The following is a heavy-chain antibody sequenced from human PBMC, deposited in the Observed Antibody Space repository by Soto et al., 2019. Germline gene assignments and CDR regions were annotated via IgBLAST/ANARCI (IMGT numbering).Heavy chain of an antibody. V-gene: IGHV3-23*01. CDR3: AKDRMEAAIPLFDY. J-gene: IGHJ4*02. CDR1: GFTFSSYA. Sequence: EVQLLESGGGLVQPGGSLRLSCAASGFTFSSYAMSWVRQAPGKGLEWVSVISGSGGSTYYADSVKGRCTISRDNSNNTLDRQMNSLRALDKAVSYWAKDRMEAAIPLFDYWGQGTLVTVSS. D-gene: IGHD2-15*01. CDR2: ISGSGGST.